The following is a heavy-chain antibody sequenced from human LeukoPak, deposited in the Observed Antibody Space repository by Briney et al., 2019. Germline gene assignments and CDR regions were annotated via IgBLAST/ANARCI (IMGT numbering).Heavy chain of an antibody. CDR1: GGSISGSSYY. D-gene: IGHD1-1*01. Sequence: SETLPLTCTVSGGSISGSSYYWGWIRQPPGKGLEWIGSIYYTGSTFYNPSLKSRVTISVDTSKNQFSLKLNSVTAADTAVYYCARRGTGTPFDPWGLGTLVTVSS. V-gene: IGHV4-39*01. CDR3: ARRGTGTPFDP. CDR2: IYYTGST. J-gene: IGHJ5*02.